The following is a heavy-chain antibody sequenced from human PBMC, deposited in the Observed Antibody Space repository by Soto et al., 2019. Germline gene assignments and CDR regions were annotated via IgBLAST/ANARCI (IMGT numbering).Heavy chain of an antibody. CDR3: AKGSYNGRYSDFDY. CDR1: GFTFNNYG. J-gene: IGHJ4*02. Sequence: GVLRLSCAASGFTFNNYGMFWVRQAPGRGLEWVAFISYDGSNKQYSDSVKGRFTISRDNSKNTLYLQMNTLRAEDTAVYYCAKGSYNGRYSDFDYWGQGTLVTVS. D-gene: IGHD1-20*01. V-gene: IGHV3-30*18. CDR2: ISYDGSNK.